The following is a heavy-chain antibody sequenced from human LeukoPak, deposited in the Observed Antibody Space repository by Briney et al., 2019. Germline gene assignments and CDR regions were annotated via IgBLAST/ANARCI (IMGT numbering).Heavy chain of an antibody. D-gene: IGHD4/OR15-4a*01. Sequence: GASLRLSCAASEFTFSSYAMCWVRQAPGKGLQWVSSITRSGDNTYYADSVKGRFTISRDNTKDTLHLQVNSLRAEDTAVYYCVRGSSANYDTWGQGTLVTVSS. CDR1: EFTFSSYA. J-gene: IGHJ5*02. V-gene: IGHV3-23*01. CDR2: ITRSGDNT. CDR3: VRGSSANYDT.